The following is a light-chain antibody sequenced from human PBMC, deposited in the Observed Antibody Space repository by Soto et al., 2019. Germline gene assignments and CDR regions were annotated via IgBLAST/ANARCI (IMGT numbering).Light chain of an antibody. CDR1: SGHSSYA. CDR3: QTWGTGIWV. J-gene: IGLJ3*02. Sequence: QPVLTQSPSASASLGASVKLTCTLSSGHSSYAIAWHQQQPEKGPRYLMKLNSDGSHSKGDGIPDRFSGSSSGAERYLTSSSLQSEDEADYDCQTWGTGIWVFGGGTKLTVL. V-gene: IGLV4-69*01. CDR2: LNSDGSH.